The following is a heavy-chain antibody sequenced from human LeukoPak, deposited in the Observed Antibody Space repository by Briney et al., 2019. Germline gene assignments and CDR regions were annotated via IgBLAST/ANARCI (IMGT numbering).Heavy chain of an antibody. CDR1: GGSISSYY. V-gene: IGHV4-4*07. CDR2: IDTSGST. J-gene: IGHJ4*02. D-gene: IGHD3-22*01. Sequence: SETLSLTCTVSGGSISSYYWSWIRQPAGKGLEWIGRIDTSGSTNYNPSLKSRVTMSVDTSKNQFSLKLSSVTAADTAVYYCARESVVLYYYDSSGYYYTHFDYWGQGTLVTVSS. CDR3: ARESVVLYYYDSSGYYYTHFDY.